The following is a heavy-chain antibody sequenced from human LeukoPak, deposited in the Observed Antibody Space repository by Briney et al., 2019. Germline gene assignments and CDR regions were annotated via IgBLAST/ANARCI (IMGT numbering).Heavy chain of an antibody. D-gene: IGHD4-23*01. J-gene: IGHJ4*02. Sequence: SETLSLTCTVSGGSIGSYYWSWIRQPAGKGLEWIGRIYTSGSTNYNPSLKSRVTMSVDTSKNQFSLKLSSVTAADTAVYYCARGDLVTRRFDYWGQGTLVTVSS. CDR2: IYTSGST. V-gene: IGHV4-4*07. CDR1: GGSIGSYY. CDR3: ARGDLVTRRFDY.